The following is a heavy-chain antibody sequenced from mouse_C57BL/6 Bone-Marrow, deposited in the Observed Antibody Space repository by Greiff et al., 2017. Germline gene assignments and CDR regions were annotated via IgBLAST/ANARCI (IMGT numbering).Heavy chain of an antibody. CDR2: IYPGSGNT. V-gene: IGHV1-66*01. CDR3: ARTWLLPLFAY. J-gene: IGHJ3*01. CDR1: GYSFTSYY. Sequence: QVQLKESGPELVKPGASVKISCKASGYSFTSYYIHWVKQRPGQGLEWIGWIYPGSGNTKYNEKFKGKATLTADTSSSTAYMQLSSLTSEDSAVXYCARTWLLPLFAYWGQGTLVTVSA. D-gene: IGHD2-3*01.